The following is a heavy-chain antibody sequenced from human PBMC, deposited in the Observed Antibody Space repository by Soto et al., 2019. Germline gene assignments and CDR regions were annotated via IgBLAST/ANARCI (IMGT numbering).Heavy chain of an antibody. CDR3: ARQGSY. V-gene: IGHV4-39*01. J-gene: IGHJ4*02. CDR1: GVSISDTSYY. Sequence: QLQLQESGPGLVKPSETLSLTCTVSGVSISDTSYYWGWIRQPPGKWLEWIGTIYFNGNTFYNPSLKSRLTISVDTSSNQFSLRLTSVTAADTAVYYCARQGSYWGQGTLVAVSS. CDR2: IYFNGNT.